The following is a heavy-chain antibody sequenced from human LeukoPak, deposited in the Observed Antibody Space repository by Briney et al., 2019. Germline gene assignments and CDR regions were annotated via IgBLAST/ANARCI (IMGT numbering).Heavy chain of an antibody. V-gene: IGHV3-48*01. CDR3: ARRDCDSIKCRGSNWFDP. D-gene: IGHD3-22*01. J-gene: IGHJ5*02. Sequence: GGSLRLSCAASGFTFSSYSMNWVRQAPGKGLEWVSYISNSGTTIYYADSVKGRFTISRDNAKNSLYLQMNSLRAEDTAVYYCARRDCDSIKCRGSNWFDPWGQGTLVSVSS. CDR1: GFTFSSYS. CDR2: ISNSGTTI.